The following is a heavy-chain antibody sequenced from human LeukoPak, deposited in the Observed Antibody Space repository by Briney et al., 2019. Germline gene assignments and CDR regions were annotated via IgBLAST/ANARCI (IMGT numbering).Heavy chain of an antibody. CDR3: ARGRWNSGYSY. CDR2: INHSGST. Sequence: PSETLSLTCAVYGGSFSGYYWSWIRQPPGKGLEWIGEINHSGSTNYNPSLKSRVTISVDTSKNQFPLKLSSVTAADTAVYYCARGRWNSGYSYWGQGTLVTVSS. J-gene: IGHJ4*02. D-gene: IGHD3-22*01. V-gene: IGHV4-34*01. CDR1: GGSFSGYY.